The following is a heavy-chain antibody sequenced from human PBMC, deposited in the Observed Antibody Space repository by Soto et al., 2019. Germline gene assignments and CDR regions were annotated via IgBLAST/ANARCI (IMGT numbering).Heavy chain of an antibody. V-gene: IGHV3-23*01. Sequence: GRSLRLSCAASGFTFSSYAMSWVRQAPGKGLEWVSAISGSGGSTYYADSVKGRFTISRDNSKNTLYLQMNSLRAEDTAVYYCAKGYYDILTGYLYYFDYWGQGTLVTVLL. J-gene: IGHJ4*02. D-gene: IGHD3-9*01. CDR2: ISGSGGST. CDR1: GFTFSSYA. CDR3: AKGYYDILTGYLYYFDY.